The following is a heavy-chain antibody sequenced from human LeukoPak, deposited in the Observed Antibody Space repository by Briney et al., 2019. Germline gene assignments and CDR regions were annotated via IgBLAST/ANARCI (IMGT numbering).Heavy chain of an antibody. D-gene: IGHD2-2*01. V-gene: IGHV4-38-2*01. J-gene: IGHJ4*02. CDR1: GYCISSGYY. Sequence: SETLSLTCAVSGYCISSGYYWGWIRQPPGKGLEWIGSIYHSGSTYYNPSLKSRVTISVDTSKNQFSLKLSSVTAADTAVYYCARWGKGILPAATIDCWGQGTLVTVSS. CDR2: IYHSGST. CDR3: ARWGKGILPAATIDC.